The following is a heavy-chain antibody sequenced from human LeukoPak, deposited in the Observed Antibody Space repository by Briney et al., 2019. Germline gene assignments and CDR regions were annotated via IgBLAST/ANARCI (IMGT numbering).Heavy chain of an antibody. D-gene: IGHD3-3*01. CDR2: ISAYSGNT. Sequence: ASVKVSWKASGYTFTNYGISWVRQAPGQGLEWMGWISAYSGNTNYAQNLQGRVTMTTDTSTSTAYMELRSLRSDDTAVYYCARAPDDYDLWSGPFDYWGRGTLVTVSS. J-gene: IGHJ4*02. CDR3: ARAPDDYDLWSGPFDY. CDR1: GYTFTNYG. V-gene: IGHV1-18*01.